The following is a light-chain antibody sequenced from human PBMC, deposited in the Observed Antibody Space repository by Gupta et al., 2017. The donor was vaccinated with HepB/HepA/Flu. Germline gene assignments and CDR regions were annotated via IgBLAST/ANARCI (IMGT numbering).Light chain of an antibody. CDR2: DTT. Sequence: DIQMTQSPSSLSASVGDTVTITCRASQTISSVLNWYQQKPGKPPKHLIFDTTTVKSGVPSRFSGSGSGTDFTLTISGLQPEDIATYYCQQSHSSPWTFGQGTKVEIK. J-gene: IGKJ1*01. CDR1: QTISSV. CDR3: QQSHSSPWT. V-gene: IGKV1-39*01.